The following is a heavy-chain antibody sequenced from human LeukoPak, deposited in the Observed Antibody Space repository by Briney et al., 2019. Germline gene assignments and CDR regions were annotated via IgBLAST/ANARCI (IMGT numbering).Heavy chain of an antibody. CDR1: GFAFGDYA. J-gene: IGHJ4*02. CDR2: ISSSSSYI. V-gene: IGHV3-21*01. CDR3: ARDRRLGPY. D-gene: IGHD3-9*01. Sequence: PGGSLRLSCTSSGFAFGDYAMSWFRQAPGKGLEWVSSISSSSSYIYYADSVKGRFTISRDNAKNSLYLQMNSLRAEDTAVYYCARDRRLGPYWGQGTLVTVSS.